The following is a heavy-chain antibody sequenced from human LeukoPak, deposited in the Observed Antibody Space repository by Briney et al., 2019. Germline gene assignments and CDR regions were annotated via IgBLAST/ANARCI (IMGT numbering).Heavy chain of an antibody. V-gene: IGHV3-48*04. D-gene: IGHD3-9*01. J-gene: IGHJ4*02. CDR2: IRGSSSAM. CDR1: GFSFSEYS. Sequence: PGGSHSLVCAASGFSFSEYSMNSVRQAPGKGMEWVSNIRGSSSAMNYADSVKGRFTISRDNAKNSLYLEMSSLRAEDTAVYYCARDRDWSFDYWGQGTLVSVSS. CDR3: ARDRDWSFDY.